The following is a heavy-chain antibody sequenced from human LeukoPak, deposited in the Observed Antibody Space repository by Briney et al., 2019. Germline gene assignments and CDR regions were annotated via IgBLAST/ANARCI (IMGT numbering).Heavy chain of an antibody. CDR2: MNHSGST. CDR3: AREGGGRTGYYYYYYMDV. CDR1: GGFFSGYY. D-gene: IGHD2-15*01. V-gene: IGHV4-34*01. Sequence: SETLSLTCVVYGGFFSGYYWSWIRQPPGKGLEWIGEMNHSGSTNYNPSLKSRVTISVDTSKNQFSLKLSSVTAADTAVYFCAREGGGRTGYYYYYYMDVWGKGTTVTVSS. J-gene: IGHJ6*03.